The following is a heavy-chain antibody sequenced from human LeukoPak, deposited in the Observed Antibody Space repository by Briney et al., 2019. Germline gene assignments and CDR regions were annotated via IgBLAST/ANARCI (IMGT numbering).Heavy chain of an antibody. V-gene: IGHV3-9*01. J-gene: IGHJ4*02. D-gene: IGHD5-12*01. CDR2: INWSSGSI. Sequence: GGSLRLSCAASGFTFDGYAMHWVRQVPGKGLEWVSGINWSSGSIGYADSVKGRFTISRDNAKNSLYLQMNSLRAEGTALYYCAKDQGGYASNFDYWGQGTLVTVSS. CDR3: AKDQGGYASNFDY. CDR1: GFTFDGYA.